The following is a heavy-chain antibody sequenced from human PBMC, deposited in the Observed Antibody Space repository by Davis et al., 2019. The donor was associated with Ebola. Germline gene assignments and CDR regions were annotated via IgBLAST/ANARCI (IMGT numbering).Heavy chain of an antibody. CDR1: GGTFSSYA. Sequence: SVKVSCKASGGTFSSYAISWVRQAPGQGLEWMGGIIPIFGTANYAQKFQGRVTMTEDTSTDTAYMELSSLRSEDTAVCYCVRAARSVGDAFDIWGQGTMVTVSS. V-gene: IGHV1-69*06. CDR2: IIPIFGTA. J-gene: IGHJ3*02. CDR3: VRAARSVGDAFDI. D-gene: IGHD6-6*01.